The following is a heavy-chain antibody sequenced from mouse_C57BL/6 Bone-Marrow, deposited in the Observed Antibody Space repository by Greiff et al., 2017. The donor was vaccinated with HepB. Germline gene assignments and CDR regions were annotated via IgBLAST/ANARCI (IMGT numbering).Heavy chain of an antibody. CDR1: GFTFSSYA. Sequence: EVKLVESGGGLVKPGGSLKLSCAASGFTFSSYAMSWVRQTPEKRLEWVATISDGGSYTYYPDNVKGRFTISRDNAKNNLYLQMSHLKSEETAMYYCERTYFGFAYWGQGTLVTVSA. CDR3: ERTYFGFAY. J-gene: IGHJ3*01. D-gene: IGHD2-10*01. CDR2: ISDGGSYT. V-gene: IGHV5-4*03.